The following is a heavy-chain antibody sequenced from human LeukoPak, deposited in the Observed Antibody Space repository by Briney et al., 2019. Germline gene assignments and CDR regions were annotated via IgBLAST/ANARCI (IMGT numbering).Heavy chain of an antibody. CDR2: IYYSGIT. CDR1: GGSISSSRYY. V-gene: IGHV4-39*02. Sequence: SETLSLTCTVSGGSISSSRYYWGWIRQPPGKGLEWIGGIYYSGITYYIPSHKSRVPISVDPSKNHFSLKLSSVTAADTAVYYCAATAMVWDWGQGTLVTVSS. D-gene: IGHD5-18*01. J-gene: IGHJ4*02. CDR3: AATAMVWD.